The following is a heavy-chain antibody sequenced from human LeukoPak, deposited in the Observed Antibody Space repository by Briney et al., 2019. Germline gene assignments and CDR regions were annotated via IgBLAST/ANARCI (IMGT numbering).Heavy chain of an antibody. CDR1: GGSISSGDYY. CDR2: IYYSGST. D-gene: IGHD2-15*01. Sequence: SETLYLTCTVSGGSISSGDYYRSWTRHPPGKGLEWIGYIYYSGSTYYNPSLKTRVTISVDTSKNQFSLKLSSVTAADTAVYYCAREVGEYCSGGSCRYYYGMDVWGKGTTVTVSS. V-gene: IGHV4-30-4*01. J-gene: IGHJ6*04. CDR3: AREVGEYCSGGSCRYYYGMDV.